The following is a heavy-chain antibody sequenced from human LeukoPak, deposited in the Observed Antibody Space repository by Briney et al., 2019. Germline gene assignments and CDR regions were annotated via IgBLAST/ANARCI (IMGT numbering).Heavy chain of an antibody. CDR1: GFTFSSHT. Sequence: PGRSLRLSCAASGFTFSSHTMHWVRQAPGKGLEWAAVISYDGNNKYYADSVKGRFTISRDNSKNTLYLQMNSLRAEDTAVYYCARDVGLATVTTGGHWGQGTLVTVSS. D-gene: IGHD4-11*01. J-gene: IGHJ4*02. V-gene: IGHV3-30-3*01. CDR2: ISYDGNNK. CDR3: ARDVGLATVTTGGH.